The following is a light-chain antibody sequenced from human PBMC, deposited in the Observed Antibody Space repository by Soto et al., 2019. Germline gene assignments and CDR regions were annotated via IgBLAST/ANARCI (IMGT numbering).Light chain of an antibody. CDR3: AAWDDSLNGVV. CDR1: RFNIGRNT. Sequence: QAVVTQPPSASGTPGQRVTISCSGSRFNIGRNTVNWYQQLPGSAPKLLIYSNNQRPSGVPDRFSGSRSGTSASLAISGLQSEDEADYYCAAWDDSLNGVVLGGGTKLTVL. J-gene: IGLJ2*01. V-gene: IGLV1-44*01. CDR2: SNN.